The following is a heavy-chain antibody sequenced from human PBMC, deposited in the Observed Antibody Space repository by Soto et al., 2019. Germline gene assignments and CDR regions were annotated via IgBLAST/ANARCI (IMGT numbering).Heavy chain of an antibody. CDR3: ATMAVARSPLQFDL. CDR2: FDPEDGET. CDR1: GYTLTELS. Sequence: GASVKVSCKVSGYTLTELSMHWVRQAPGKGLEWMGGFDPEDGETIYAQKFQGRVTMTEDTSTDTAYMGLSSLRSEDTAVYYCATMAVARSPLQFDLWGRGTLVTVSS. J-gene: IGHJ2*01. D-gene: IGHD2-15*01. V-gene: IGHV1-24*01.